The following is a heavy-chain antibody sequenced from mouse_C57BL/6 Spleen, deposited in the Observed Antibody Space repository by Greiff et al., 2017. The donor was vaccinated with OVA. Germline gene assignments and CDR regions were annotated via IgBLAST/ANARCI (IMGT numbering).Heavy chain of an antibody. J-gene: IGHJ4*01. CDR3: ASGKDYYGSSYYAMDY. Sequence: VQLQQSGPELVKPGASVKISCKASGYAFSSSWMNWVKQRPGKGLEWIGRIYPGDGDTNYNGKFKGKATLTADKSSSTAYMQLSSLTSEDSAVYFCASGKDYYGSSYYAMDYWGQGTSVTVSS. D-gene: IGHD1-1*01. V-gene: IGHV1-82*01. CDR1: GYAFSSSW. CDR2: IYPGDGDT.